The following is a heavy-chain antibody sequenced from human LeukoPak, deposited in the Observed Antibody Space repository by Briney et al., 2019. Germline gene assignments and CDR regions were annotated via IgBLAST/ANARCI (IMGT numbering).Heavy chain of an antibody. D-gene: IGHD6-25*01. J-gene: IGHJ5*02. CDR1: GGSISSYY. Sequence: TSETLSLTCTVSGGSISSYYWTWIRQSAGKGLEWIGRINTSGSTDYNPSLRSRVTMSVNTSKNQFSLNLTSVTAADTAVYSCAREGGDPRWLDPWGQGTLVTVSS. V-gene: IGHV4-4*07. CDR3: AREGGDPRWLDP. CDR2: INTSGST.